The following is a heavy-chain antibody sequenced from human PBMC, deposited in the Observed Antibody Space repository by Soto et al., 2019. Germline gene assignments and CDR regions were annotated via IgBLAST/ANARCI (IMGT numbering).Heavy chain of an antibody. J-gene: IGHJ4*02. D-gene: IGHD2-8*01. CDR2: VYYRGRS. CDR3: VSQRTSVLTQAYFDY. V-gene: IGHV4-39*01. Sequence: PSETLSLTCTFSGFSVSNSNYYLGWIRQSPGKGLEWIGSVYYRGRSYSKSSVKSRVTISVDTSKNQFSLNLNSVTASDTAVCFCVSQRTSVLTQAYFDYWGPGALVTVSS. CDR1: GFSVSNSNYY.